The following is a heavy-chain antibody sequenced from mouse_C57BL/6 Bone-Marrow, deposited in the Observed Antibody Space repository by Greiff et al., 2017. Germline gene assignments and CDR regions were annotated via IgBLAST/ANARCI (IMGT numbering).Heavy chain of an antibody. CDR3: ARFYSNFLYAMDY. CDR1: GFTFSDYG. V-gene: IGHV5-15*01. J-gene: IGHJ4*01. Sequence: EVHLVESGGGLVQPGGSLKLSCAASGFTFSDYGMAWVRQAPRKGPEWVAFISNLAYSIYYADTVTGRFTISRENAKNTLYLEMISLRSEDTAMYYCARFYSNFLYAMDYWGQGTSVTVSS. CDR2: ISNLAYSI. D-gene: IGHD2-5*01.